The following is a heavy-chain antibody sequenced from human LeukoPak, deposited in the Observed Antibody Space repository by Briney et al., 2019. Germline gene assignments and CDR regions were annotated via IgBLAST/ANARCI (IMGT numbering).Heavy chain of an antibody. V-gene: IGHV3-23*01. Sequence: GGSLRLSCAASGFTFSSYAMSWVRQAPGKGLEWVSAISGSGGSTYYADSVKGRFTISRDNSKKTLYLQMNSLRAEDTAVYYCAKDMEWLVQYWFNPWGQGTLVTVSS. CDR1: GFTFSSYA. J-gene: IGHJ5*02. CDR2: ISGSGGST. CDR3: AKDMEWLVQYWFNP. D-gene: IGHD6-19*01.